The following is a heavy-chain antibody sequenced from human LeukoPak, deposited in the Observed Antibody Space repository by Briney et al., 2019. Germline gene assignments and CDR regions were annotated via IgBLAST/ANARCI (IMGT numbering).Heavy chain of an antibody. Sequence: GGSLRLSCAASGSTFSSYAMSWVRQAPGKGLEWVSSITTSGDSTSYADSVKGRFTISRDNSKNTLYLQMNSLRAEDTALYYCVCYDNAAEYFHYWGQGTLVTVSS. J-gene: IGHJ1*01. CDR3: VCYDNAAEYFHY. V-gene: IGHV3-23*01. CDR2: ITTSGDST. D-gene: IGHD3-22*01. CDR1: GSTFSSYA.